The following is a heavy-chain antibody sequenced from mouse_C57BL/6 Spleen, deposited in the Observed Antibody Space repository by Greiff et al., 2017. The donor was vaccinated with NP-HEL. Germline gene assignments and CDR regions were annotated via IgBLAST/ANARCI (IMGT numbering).Heavy chain of an antibody. CDR3: ARDWDGNYNFDY. V-gene: IGHV1-82*01. CDR1: GYAFSSSW. CDR2: IYPGDGDT. D-gene: IGHD2-1*01. Sequence: QVQLQQSGPELVKPGASVKISCKASGYAFSSSWMNWVKQRPGKGLEWIGRIYPGDGDTNYNGKFKGKATLTADKSSSTAYMQLSSLTSEDSAVYFCARDWDGNYNFDYWGQGTTLTVSS. J-gene: IGHJ2*01.